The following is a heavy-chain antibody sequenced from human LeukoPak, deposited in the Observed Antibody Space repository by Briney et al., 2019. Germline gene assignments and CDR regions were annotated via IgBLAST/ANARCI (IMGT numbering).Heavy chain of an antibody. CDR1: GFTFSSYA. CDR3: AKSIVGATYNWFDP. J-gene: IGHJ5*02. V-gene: IGHV3-23*01. Sequence: PGGSLRLSCAASGFTFSSYAMSWVRQAPGKGLEWVSAISGSGGSTYYADSVKGRFTISRDNSKNALYLQMNSLRAEDTAVYYCAKSIVGATYNWFDPWGQGTLVTVSS. CDR2: ISGSGGST. D-gene: IGHD1-26*01.